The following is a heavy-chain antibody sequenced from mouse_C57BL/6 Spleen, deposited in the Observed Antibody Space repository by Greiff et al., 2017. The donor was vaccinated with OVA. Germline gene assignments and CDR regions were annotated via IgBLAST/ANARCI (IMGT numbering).Heavy chain of an antibody. J-gene: IGHJ2*01. D-gene: IGHD2-3*01. CDR1: GYTFTDYY. CDR3: ARSDGYPFDC. Sequence: EVQLQQSGPELVKPGASVKISCKASGYTFTDYYMNWVKQSHGKSLEWIGDINPNNGGTSYNQKFKGKATLTVDKSSSTAYMELRSLTSEDSAVYYCARSDGYPFDCWGQGTTLTVSS. V-gene: IGHV1-26*01. CDR2: INPNNGGT.